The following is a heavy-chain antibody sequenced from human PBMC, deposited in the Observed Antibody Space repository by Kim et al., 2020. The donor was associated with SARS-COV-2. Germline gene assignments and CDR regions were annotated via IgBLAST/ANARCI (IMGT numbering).Heavy chain of an antibody. D-gene: IGHD3-3*01. CDR1: GGSISSYY. CDR2: IYYSGST. Sequence: SETLSLTCTVSGGSISSYYWSWIRQPPGKGLEWIGYIYYSGSTNYNPSLKSRVTISVDTSKNQFSLKLSSVTAADTAVYYCARGLALDFWSGYPNWFDPWGQGTLVTVSS. V-gene: IGHV4-59*13. J-gene: IGHJ5*02. CDR3: ARGLALDFWSGYPNWFDP.